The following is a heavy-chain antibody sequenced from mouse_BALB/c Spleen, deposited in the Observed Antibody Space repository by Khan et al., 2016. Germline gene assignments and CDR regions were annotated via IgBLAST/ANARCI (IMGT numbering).Heavy chain of an antibody. CDR3: TRDRIDY. CDR2: INPTSGHT. Sequence: QMQLKESGAELAKPGASVKMSCKTSGYTFTTYWVHWVKQRPGQGLEWIGYINPTSGHTDYNEKFKDKATLSADKSSSTAYMQLSSLTSEDSAVYYCTRDRIDYWGQGTTLTVSS. V-gene: IGHV1-7*01. CDR1: GYTFTTYW. J-gene: IGHJ2*01.